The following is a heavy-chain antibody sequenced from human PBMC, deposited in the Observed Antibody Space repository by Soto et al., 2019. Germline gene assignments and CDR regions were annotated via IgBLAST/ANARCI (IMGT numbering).Heavy chain of an antibody. J-gene: IGHJ4*02. V-gene: IGHV3-30*03. Sequence: LRLSCATSGFSFNDYAMYWVRQAPGQGLEWVAIISSDGHHQFYLDNLRGRFTVSRDNSKNTLYLQMNSLRPEDTAVYYCSRGTYYPQSSGLHADYWGPGTVVTVSS. CDR3: SRGTYYPQSSGLHADY. CDR2: ISSDGHHQ. D-gene: IGHD3-22*01. CDR1: GFSFNDYA.